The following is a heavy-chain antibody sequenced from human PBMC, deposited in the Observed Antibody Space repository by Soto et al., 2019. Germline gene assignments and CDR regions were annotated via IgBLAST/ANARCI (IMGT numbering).Heavy chain of an antibody. CDR1: GYTFSNFW. CDR2: IYPGDHET. Sequence: PGESLKISWQCSGYTFSNFWIGWVRQLPGKGLEWMGIIYPGDHETRYSPSFHGKVTISADKSINTAYLQWNSLEASDTAFYFCARSPRSSPYFDYWGQGALVTVSS. J-gene: IGHJ4*02. V-gene: IGHV5-51*01. D-gene: IGHD6-13*01. CDR3: ARSPRSSPYFDY.